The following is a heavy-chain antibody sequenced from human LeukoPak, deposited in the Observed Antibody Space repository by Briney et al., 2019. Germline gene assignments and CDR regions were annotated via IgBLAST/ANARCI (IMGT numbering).Heavy chain of an antibody. J-gene: IGHJ4*02. CDR3: ARDSPTGAFDY. CDR2: IYTSGST. CDR1: GGSISSNSYY. Sequence: SETLSLTCAVSGGSISSNSYYWSWIRQPAGKGLEWIGRIYTSGSTNYNPSLKSRVTMSVDTSKNQFSLKLSSVTAADTAVYYCARDSPTGAFDYWGQGTLVTVSS. V-gene: IGHV4-61*02. D-gene: IGHD1-1*01.